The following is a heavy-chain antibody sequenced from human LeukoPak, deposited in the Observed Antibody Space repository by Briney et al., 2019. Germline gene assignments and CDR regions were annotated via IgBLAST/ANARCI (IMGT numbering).Heavy chain of an antibody. D-gene: IGHD3-16*01. CDR2: ISYDGSNK. V-gene: IGHV3-30*18. CDR3: AKKSAGNNAYYFDY. J-gene: IGHJ4*02. Sequence: GGSLRLSCAASGFTFSSYAMSWVRQAPGKGLEWVAYISYDGSNKNHAESVKGRFTISRDNSKNTLYLQMNSLRTEDTAVYYCAKKSAGNNAYYFDYLGQGTLVTVSS. CDR1: GFTFSSYA.